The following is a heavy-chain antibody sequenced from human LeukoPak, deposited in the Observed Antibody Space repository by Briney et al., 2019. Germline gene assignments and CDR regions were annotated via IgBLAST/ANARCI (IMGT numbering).Heavy chain of an antibody. J-gene: IGHJ4*02. V-gene: IGHV3-23*01. CDR2: ISGSGTTT. CDR3: ARWNNDWEFDY. Sequence: GGSLRLSCAASGFTFSSYAMSWVRQAPGKGLEWVSAISGSGTTTYYADSVKGRFTISRDNAKNSLYLQMISLRAEDTAVYYCARWNNDWEFDYWGQGTLVSVSS. CDR1: GFTFSSYA. D-gene: IGHD1/OR15-1a*01.